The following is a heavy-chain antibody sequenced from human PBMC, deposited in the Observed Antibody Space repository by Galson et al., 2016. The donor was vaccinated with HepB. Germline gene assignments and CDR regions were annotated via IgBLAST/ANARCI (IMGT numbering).Heavy chain of an antibody. CDR3: AKSKGGVWSYYFDY. J-gene: IGHJ4*02. CDR2: IWTDGSNK. Sequence: SLRLSCAASAFTFSNYGMHWVRQAPGKGLEWVAGIWTDGSNKYYGDSVKGRFTISRDNSKNTLYLQMNSLRAEDTAVYYCAKSKGGVWSYYFDYWGQGPWSPSPQ. D-gene: IGHD6-19*01. CDR1: AFTFSNYG. V-gene: IGHV3-33*06.